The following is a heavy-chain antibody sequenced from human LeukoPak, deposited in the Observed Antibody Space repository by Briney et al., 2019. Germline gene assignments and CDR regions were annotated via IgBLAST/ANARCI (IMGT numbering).Heavy chain of an antibody. Sequence: PGGSLRLSCTASGYIVNTNYMTWVRQAPGQGLEWVSVIHASGDTSYAVSVEGRFTISRDNTKNTVFLQMNSLRVDDTAVYYCATRGWPGNWSFGLWGRGTLVTVSS. CDR1: GYIVNTNY. D-gene: IGHD6-19*01. CDR3: ATRGWPGNWSFGL. V-gene: IGHV3-66*01. J-gene: IGHJ2*01. CDR2: IHASGDT.